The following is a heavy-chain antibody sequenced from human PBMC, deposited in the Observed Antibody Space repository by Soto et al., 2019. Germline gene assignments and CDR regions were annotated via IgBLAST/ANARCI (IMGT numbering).Heavy chain of an antibody. CDR1: GYSFTSYW. CDR2: IYPGDSDT. J-gene: IGHJ4*02. V-gene: IGHV5-51*01. Sequence: GESLKISCKGSGYSFTSYWIGWVRQMPGKGLEWMGIIYPGDSDTRYSPSFQGQVTISADKSISTAYLQWSSLKASDTAMYYCARPKNLYDSGGSSEYYFDYWGQGTLVTVYS. D-gene: IGHD4-17*01. CDR3: ARPKNLYDSGGSSEYYFDY.